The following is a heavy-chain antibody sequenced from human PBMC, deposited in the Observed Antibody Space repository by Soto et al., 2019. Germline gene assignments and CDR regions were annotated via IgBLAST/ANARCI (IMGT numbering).Heavy chain of an antibody. J-gene: IGHJ5*02. CDR1: GFTFSSYG. Sequence: QVQLVESGGGVVQPGRSLRLSCAASGFTFSSYGVHWVRQAPGTGLEWVAVIWYDGSNKYYADSVKGRFTISRDNSKNTLYLQMNSLRAEDTAVYYCARRDWFDPWGQGTLVTVSS. CDR2: IWYDGSNK. CDR3: ARRDWFDP. V-gene: IGHV3-33*01.